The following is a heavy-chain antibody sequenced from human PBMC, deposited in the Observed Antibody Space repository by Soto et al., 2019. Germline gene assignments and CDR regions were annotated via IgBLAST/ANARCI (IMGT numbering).Heavy chain of an antibody. V-gene: IGHV4-39*01. CDR3: ARLVVVSPVANA. CDR1: GGSINTNNYY. Sequence: SETLSLTCTVSGGSINTNNYYWGWVRQPPGKGLEWIGSVFYNGTTYYSPSLKGRVTISLATSRTQFSLKLDSVTAADTAVYYCARLVVVSPVANAWGQGTLVTVSS. J-gene: IGHJ5*02. D-gene: IGHD2-15*01. CDR2: VFYNGTT.